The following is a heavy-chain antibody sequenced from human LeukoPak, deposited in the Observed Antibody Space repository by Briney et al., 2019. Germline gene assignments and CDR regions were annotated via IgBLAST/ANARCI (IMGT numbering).Heavy chain of an antibody. CDR2: ISSSSSYI. Sequence: GGSLRLSCAASGFTFSSYSMNWVRQAPGKGLEWVSSISSSSSYIYYADSVKGRFTISRDNAKNSLYLQMNSLRAEDTAIYYCARDSKTYYYGSGTLGGDWGQGTLATVSS. V-gene: IGHV3-21*04. CDR1: GFTFSSYS. J-gene: IGHJ4*02. CDR3: ARDSKTYYYGSGTLGGD. D-gene: IGHD3-10*01.